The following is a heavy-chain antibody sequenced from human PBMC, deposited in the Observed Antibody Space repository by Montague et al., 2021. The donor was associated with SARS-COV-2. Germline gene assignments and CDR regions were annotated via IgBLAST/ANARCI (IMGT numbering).Heavy chain of an antibody. CDR2: TYYRSMWKS. J-gene: IGHJ4*02. V-gene: IGHV6-1*01. D-gene: IGHD6-13*01. CDR3: VGGIEAAGSYDY. Sequence: CAISGDSVSSNSATWNWIRQSPSRGLEWLGRTYYRSMWKSDYARSVKSRRAINPDTSKNQFSLQLSSVTPEDTALYYCVGGIEAAGSYDYWGQGTLVTVSS. CDR1: GDSVSSNSAT.